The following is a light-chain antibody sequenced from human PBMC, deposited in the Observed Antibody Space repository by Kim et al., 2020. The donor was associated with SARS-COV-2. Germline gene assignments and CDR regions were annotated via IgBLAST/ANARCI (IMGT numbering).Light chain of an antibody. CDR2: SNN. CDR1: SSNIGSNT. Sequence: GQRFTISCSGSSSNIGSNTVNWYQQLPGPAPKLLIYSNNQRPSGVPDRFSGSRSGTSASLAISGLQSEDEADYYCAAWDDSLNGVVFGGGTQLTVL. CDR3: AAWDDSLNGVV. V-gene: IGLV1-44*01. J-gene: IGLJ2*01.